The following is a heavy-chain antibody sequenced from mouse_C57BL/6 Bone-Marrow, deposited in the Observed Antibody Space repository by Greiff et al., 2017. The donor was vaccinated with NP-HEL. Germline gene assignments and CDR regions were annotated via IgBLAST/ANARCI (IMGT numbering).Heavy chain of an antibody. D-gene: IGHD2-3*01. Sequence: EVQLQQSGPELVKPGASVKISCQASGYTFTDYYMTWVKQSHGKSLEWIGDINPNNGGTSYNKQFKCKSPLTVDKSSSTAYMELRSLTSEDSAGYYCARDDGSPMDYWGQGTSVTVSS. CDR2: INPNNGGT. CDR3: ARDDGSPMDY. CDR1: GYTFTDYY. J-gene: IGHJ4*01. V-gene: IGHV1-26*01.